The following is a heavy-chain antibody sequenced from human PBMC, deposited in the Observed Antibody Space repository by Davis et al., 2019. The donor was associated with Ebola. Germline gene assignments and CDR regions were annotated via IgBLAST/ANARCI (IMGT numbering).Heavy chain of an antibody. J-gene: IGHJ3*02. CDR2: GTSADT. CDR3: AKDTSNIWFDI. Sequence: GGSLRLSCSASGFIFITYVMSWVRKAQGKGLEWVWTYGTSADTYYADSVKGRFTISRDNSKNTLYLQMNGLRVEDTAIYYCAKDTSNIWFDIWGQGTNVTVSS. D-gene: IGHD1-26*01. CDR1: GFIFITYV. V-gene: IGHV3-23*01.